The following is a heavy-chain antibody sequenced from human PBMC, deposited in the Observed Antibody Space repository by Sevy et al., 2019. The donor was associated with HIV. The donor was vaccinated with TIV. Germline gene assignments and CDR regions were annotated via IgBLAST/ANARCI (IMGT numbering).Heavy chain of an antibody. CDR2: IRNRPNSYTT. Sequence: GGSLRLSCAASGFTFSDHYVDWVRQAPGKGLEWIGRIRNRPNSYTTEYAAPVEGRFTISRDDSRNSLYLQMNSLKTEESAVYYCVRGPNCGVGGCQQISPYCLDVWGKGATVTVSS. J-gene: IGHJ6*03. CDR1: GFTFSDHY. CDR3: VRGPNCGVGGCQQISPYCLDV. V-gene: IGHV3-72*01. D-gene: IGHD2-21*01.